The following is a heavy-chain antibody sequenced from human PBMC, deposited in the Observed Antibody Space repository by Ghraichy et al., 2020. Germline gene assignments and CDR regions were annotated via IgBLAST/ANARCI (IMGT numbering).Heavy chain of an antibody. Sequence: SQTLSLTCAISGDSVSSNSVVWNWIRQSPSRGLEWLGRTYYRSKWFNEYVLSVKGRITIDPDTSKNQFSLQLNSVTPEDTAVYYCARGAFVDAAMISPAFDYWGQGTLVTVSS. D-gene: IGHD5-18*01. CDR3: ARGAFVDAAMISPAFDY. V-gene: IGHV6-1*01. CDR2: TYYRSKWFN. CDR1: GDSVSSNSVV. J-gene: IGHJ4*02.